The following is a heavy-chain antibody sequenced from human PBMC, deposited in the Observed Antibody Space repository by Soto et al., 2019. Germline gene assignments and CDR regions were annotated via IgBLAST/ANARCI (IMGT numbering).Heavy chain of an antibody. CDR1: GASISGCY. J-gene: IGHJ5*02. V-gene: IGHV4-4*07. D-gene: IGHD3-16*01. Sequence: QVQLQESGPRLVKPSETLFHTCTVSGASISGCYWSWIRNSAGKGLEWIWRIYASGSNDNNPSLKSRVMMSVDTSKKQLSLKLRSVTAADTAVYYCVRDGTKTLRDWFDPWGQGISVTVSS. CDR2: IYASGSN. CDR3: VRDGTKTLRDWFDP.